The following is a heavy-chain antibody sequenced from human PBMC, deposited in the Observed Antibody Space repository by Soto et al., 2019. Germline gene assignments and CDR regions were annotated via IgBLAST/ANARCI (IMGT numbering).Heavy chain of an antibody. V-gene: IGHV3-7*02. J-gene: IGHJ4*02. D-gene: IGHD6-19*01. Sequence: EVQLVESGGGLVQPGGSLRVSCAASGFTFSNYWMAWLRQAPGRGLEWVANINQDESEKNYVDSVKGRFTISRDNAKNSLFLQMNSLRVEDAAVYYCVAGTGYWGQGTLVTVSS. CDR3: VAGTGY. CDR2: INQDESEK. CDR1: GFTFSNYW.